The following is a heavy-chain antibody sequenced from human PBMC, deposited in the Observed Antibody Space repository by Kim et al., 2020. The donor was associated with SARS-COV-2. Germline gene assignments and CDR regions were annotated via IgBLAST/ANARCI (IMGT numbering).Heavy chain of an antibody. CDR2: INAGNGNT. J-gene: IGHJ4*02. D-gene: IGHD5-18*01. CDR1: GYTFTSYA. V-gene: IGHV1-3*01. CDR3: ARMGLFGYSYGSYFDY. Sequence: ASVKVSCKASGYTFTSYAMHWVRQAPGQRLEWMGWINAGNGNTKYSQKFQGRVTITRDTSASTAYMELSSLRSEDTAVYYCARMGLFGYSYGSYFDYWGQGTLVTVSS.